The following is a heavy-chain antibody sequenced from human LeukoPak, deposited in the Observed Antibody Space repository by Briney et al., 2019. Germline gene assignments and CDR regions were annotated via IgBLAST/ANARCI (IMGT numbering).Heavy chain of an antibody. CDR3: ARDAPLAYCGGDCYSSQY. J-gene: IGHJ4*02. D-gene: IGHD2-21*01. Sequence: SETLSLTCTVSGGSISSGNYYWSWIRQPAGQGLEWIGRIYTSGSTNYNPSLESRVTITVDTSKNQFFLKLNSVTAADTAVYYCARDAPLAYCGGDCYSSQYWGQGTLVTVSS. CDR1: GGSISSGNYY. V-gene: IGHV4-61*02. CDR2: IYTSGST.